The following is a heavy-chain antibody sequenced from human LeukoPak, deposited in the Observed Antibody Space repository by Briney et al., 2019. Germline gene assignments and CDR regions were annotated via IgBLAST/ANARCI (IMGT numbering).Heavy chain of an antibody. Sequence: GRSLRLSCAASGFTFDDYAMHWVRQAPGKGLEWVSGISWNSGSIGYADSVKGRFTISRDNAKNSLYLQMNSLRAEDTAVYYCARVDTAMVDAFDIWGQGTMVTVSS. J-gene: IGHJ3*02. V-gene: IGHV3-9*01. CDR3: ARVDTAMVDAFDI. CDR1: GFTFDDYA. D-gene: IGHD5-18*01. CDR2: ISWNSGSI.